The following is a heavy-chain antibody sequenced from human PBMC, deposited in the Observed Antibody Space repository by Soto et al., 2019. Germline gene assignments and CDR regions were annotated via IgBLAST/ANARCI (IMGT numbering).Heavy chain of an antibody. V-gene: IGHV3-23*01. J-gene: IGHJ4*02. CDR2: ISGSGDST. CDR1: GVTFSSYA. Sequence: GSLRLSWSASGVTFSSYAMSLVRQAPGKGLEWVSTISGSGDSTYYADSVRGRFTISRDNSKNALYLQMNSLRAEDTAVYYCAKETLGYCSSGSCRIDYWGKGTLVTVSS. CDR3: AKETLGYCSSGSCRIDY. D-gene: IGHD2-15*01.